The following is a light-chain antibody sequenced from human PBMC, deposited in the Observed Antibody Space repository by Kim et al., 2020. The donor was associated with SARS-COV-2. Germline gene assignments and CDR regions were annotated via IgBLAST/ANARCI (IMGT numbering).Light chain of an antibody. V-gene: IGLV5-52*01. CDR2: YHSDSNK. CDR1: SGFSDGDSW. Sequence: MLSSGFSDGDSWIRWYQKKPGNPPRNLLNYHSDSNKGKGSGVPSRFSGSNDASANAGILRICGLQPEEEADYYCGTWHSNSKTNWVFGGGTQLTVL. CDR3: GTWHSNSKTNWV. J-gene: IGLJ3*02.